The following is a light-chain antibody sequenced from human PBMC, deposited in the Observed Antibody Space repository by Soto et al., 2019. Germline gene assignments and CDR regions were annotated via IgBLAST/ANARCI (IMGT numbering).Light chain of an antibody. CDR3: CSYASSSSVYV. V-gene: IGLV2-23*01. CDR2: EGS. CDR1: SSDVGSYNL. J-gene: IGLJ1*01. Sequence: QSALTQTASVSGSPGQTITISCTGTSSDVGSYNLVSWYQHHPGKAPKLMFFEGSKRPPGVSNRFSGSNSGNTASLTISGLQAEDEADYYCCSYASSSSVYVFGSGTKLTVL.